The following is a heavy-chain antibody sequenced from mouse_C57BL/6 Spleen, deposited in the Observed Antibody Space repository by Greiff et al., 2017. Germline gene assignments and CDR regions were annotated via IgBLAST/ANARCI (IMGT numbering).Heavy chain of an antibody. CDR2: ILPGSGST. V-gene: IGHV1-9*01. D-gene: IGHD1-1*01. J-gene: IGHJ4*01. CDR1: GYTFPGYW. CDR3: ARPLGSSHGGDAKDY. Sequence: QVQLQQSGAELMKPGASVKLSCKATGYTFPGYWLEWVQQRPGHGLEWIGEILPGSGSTNYNEKFKGKATFTADTSSNTAYMQLSSLTTEDSAIYYWARPLGSSHGGDAKDYWGQGTSVTVSS.